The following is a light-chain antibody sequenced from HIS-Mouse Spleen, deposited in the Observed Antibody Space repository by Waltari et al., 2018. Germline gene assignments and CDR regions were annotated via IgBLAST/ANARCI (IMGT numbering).Light chain of an antibody. V-gene: IGKV1-39*01. CDR1: QSISSY. CDR2: AAS. Sequence: DIQMTQSPSSLSASVGDRVTITCQASQSISSYLNWYQQKPGKAPKLLIYAASSLQSVVPSRFSGSGSVTDFTLTISSLQPEDFATYYCQQSYSTPGTFGQGTKVEIK. J-gene: IGKJ1*01. CDR3: QQSYSTPGT.